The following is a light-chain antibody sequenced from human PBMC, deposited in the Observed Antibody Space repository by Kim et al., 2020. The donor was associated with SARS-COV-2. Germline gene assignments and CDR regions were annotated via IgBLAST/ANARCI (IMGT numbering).Light chain of an antibody. Sequence: GKPVNSAYTRRHGSIARNYVNWSQQSPSSAPTTVFYEDNQRPSGVPDRFSGSIDSSSNSASLTISGLKTEDEADYYCQSYDSSNLVFGGGTQLTVL. CDR2: EDN. CDR1: HGSIARNY. CDR3: QSYDSSNLV. J-gene: IGLJ2*01. V-gene: IGLV6-57*03.